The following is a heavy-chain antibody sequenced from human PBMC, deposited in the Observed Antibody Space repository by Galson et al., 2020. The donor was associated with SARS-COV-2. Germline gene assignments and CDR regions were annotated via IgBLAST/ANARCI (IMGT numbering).Heavy chain of an antibody. V-gene: IGHV1-18*01. CDR2: ISVYNGDT. Sequence: GASVKVSCKTSGYTFTSYGLSWVRQAPGQGLEWMGWISVYNGDTNYAQKFQGRVTMTTDTSTSTAYMELRSLRSDDTAVYYCARDGIAVAPDYWGQGTLVTVSS. D-gene: IGHD6-13*01. CDR3: ARDGIAVAPDY. CDR1: GYTFTSYG. J-gene: IGHJ4*02.